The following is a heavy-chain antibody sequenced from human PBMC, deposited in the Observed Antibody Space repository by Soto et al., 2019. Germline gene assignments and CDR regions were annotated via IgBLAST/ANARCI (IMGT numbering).Heavy chain of an antibody. V-gene: IGHV1-69*01. CDR3: ARLSEGYCSGGSCDNWFDP. CDR1: GGTFSSYA. D-gene: IGHD2-15*01. Sequence: QVQLVQSGAEVKKPGSSVKVSCKASGGTFSSYAISWVRQAPGQGLEWMGGIIPIFGTANYAQKFQGRVTITAGESTSTAYMELSSLRSEDTAVYYCARLSEGYCSGGSCDNWFDPWGQGTLVTVSS. J-gene: IGHJ5*02. CDR2: IIPIFGTA.